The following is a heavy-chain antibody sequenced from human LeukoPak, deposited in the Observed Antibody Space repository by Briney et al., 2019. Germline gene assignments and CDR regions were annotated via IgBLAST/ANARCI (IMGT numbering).Heavy chain of an antibody. J-gene: IGHJ4*02. V-gene: IGHV4-4*07. CDR3: ASEPTSGREPTSGRPLDY. CDR1: GGSISGYF. D-gene: IGHD5-12*01. CDR2: IYSSGSN. Sequence: PSETRSLTCTVSGGSISGYFGSWIRQPAGKGREWIGRIYSSGSNNYNPSLNSRVTMSLDTSKNPLSLNLSSVTAADTAVYYCASEPTSGREPTSGRPLDYWGQGTLVTVSS.